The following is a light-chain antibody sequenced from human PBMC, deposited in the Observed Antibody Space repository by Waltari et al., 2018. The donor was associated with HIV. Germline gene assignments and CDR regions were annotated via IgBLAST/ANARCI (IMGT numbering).Light chain of an antibody. CDR2: DAS. J-gene: IGKJ3*01. V-gene: IGKV1-33*01. Sequence: IQVTQSPSSLSASVGDRVTITCQASQDINKYLNWYQQRLGKAPKLLICDASNLETGVPSRFSGAGSGTEFTFNISSLQPEDFATYYCQQYEKLPLTFGEGTRVDIK. CDR3: QQYEKLPLT. CDR1: QDINKY.